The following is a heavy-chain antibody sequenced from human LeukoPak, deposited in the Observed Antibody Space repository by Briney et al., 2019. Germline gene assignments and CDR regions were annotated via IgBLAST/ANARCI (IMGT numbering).Heavy chain of an antibody. CDR3: ARGPYGSGISNWFDP. J-gene: IGHJ5*02. Sequence: PSQTLSLTCTVSGGSISSGSYYWSWIRQPAGKGLEWIGRIYTSGSTNYNPSLKSRVTISVDTSKNQLSLKLSSVTTADTAVYYCARGPYGSGISNWFDPWGQGTLVIVSS. D-gene: IGHD3-10*01. V-gene: IGHV4-61*02. CDR2: IYTSGST. CDR1: GGSISSGSYY.